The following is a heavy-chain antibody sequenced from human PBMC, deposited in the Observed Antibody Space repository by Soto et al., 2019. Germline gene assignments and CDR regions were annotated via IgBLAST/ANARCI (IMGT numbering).Heavy chain of an antibody. V-gene: IGHV1-69*13. J-gene: IGHJ4*02. D-gene: IGHD5-12*01. CDR3: ARDRGLVEMATIFDY. CDR1: GGTFSSYA. CDR2: IIPIFGTA. Sequence: SVKVSCKASGGTFSSYAISWVRQAPGQGLEWMGGIIPIFGTANYAQKFQGRVTITADESTSTAYMELSSLRSEDTAVYYCARDRGLVEMATIFDYWSQGTLVTVSS.